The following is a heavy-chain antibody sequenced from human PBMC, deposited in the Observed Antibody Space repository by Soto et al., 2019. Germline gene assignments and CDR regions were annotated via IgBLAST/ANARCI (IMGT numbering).Heavy chain of an antibody. V-gene: IGHV3-30*09. Sequence: SLRLSCAASGFTFSSYAMQWVRQAPGKGLEWVAVISYDGGTTFYADSVKGRFAISRDNSKNMLYLQMNSLRVEDTALYYCAKDYPSLASGSHDPLFAFWGQGTQVTVSS. D-gene: IGHD3-10*01. CDR2: ISYDGGTT. J-gene: IGHJ4*02. CDR1: GFTFSSYA. CDR3: AKDYPSLASGSHDPLFAF.